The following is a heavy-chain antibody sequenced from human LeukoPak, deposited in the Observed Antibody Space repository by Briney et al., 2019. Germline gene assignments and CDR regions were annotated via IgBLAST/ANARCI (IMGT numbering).Heavy chain of an antibody. V-gene: IGHV3-7*04. D-gene: IGHD6-25*01. Sequence: GGSLRLSCAASGFTFTSYWMTWVRQTPGKGLEWVANIKQDGSENYYVDSVKGRFTISRENAKRALFLQMNSLRVEDSAVYYCASEGTKRDVDAFDMWGQGTMVTVSS. CDR2: IKQDGSEN. CDR1: GFTFTSYW. CDR3: ASEGTKRDVDAFDM. J-gene: IGHJ3*02.